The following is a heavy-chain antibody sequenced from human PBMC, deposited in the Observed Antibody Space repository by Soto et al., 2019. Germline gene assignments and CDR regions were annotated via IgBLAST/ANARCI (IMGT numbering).Heavy chain of an antibody. Sequence: SETLSLTFTVSGGSISSSSYYWGWIRQPPGKGLEWIGSIYYSGSTYYNPSLKSRVTISVDTSKNQFSLKLSSVTAADTAVYYCAKGGYGDYNYYYAMDVWGQGTTVT. V-gene: IGHV4-39*01. CDR1: GGSISSSSYY. D-gene: IGHD4-17*01. J-gene: IGHJ6*02. CDR2: IYYSGST. CDR3: AKGGYGDYNYYYAMDV.